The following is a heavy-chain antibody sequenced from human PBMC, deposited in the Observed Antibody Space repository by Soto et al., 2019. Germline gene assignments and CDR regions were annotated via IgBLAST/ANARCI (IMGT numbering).Heavy chain of an antibody. CDR3: AKDTTAPSDYYYGMDV. V-gene: IGHV3-9*01. CDR1: GFTFDDYA. J-gene: IGHJ6*02. CDR2: ISWNSGSI. Sequence: GGSLRLSCAASGFTFDDYAMHWVRLAPGKGLEWVSGISWNSGSIGYADSVKGRFTISRDNAKNSLYLQMNSLRAEDTALYYCAKDTTAPSDYYYGMDVWRQGTTVTVSS.